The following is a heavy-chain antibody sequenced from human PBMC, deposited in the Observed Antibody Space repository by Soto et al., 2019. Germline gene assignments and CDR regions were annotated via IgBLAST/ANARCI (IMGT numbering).Heavy chain of an antibody. J-gene: IGHJ4*02. CDR1: GFTFGDYA. V-gene: IGHV3-9*01. D-gene: IGHD6-19*01. Sequence: EVQLVESGGGLVQPGRSLRLSCAASGFTFGDYAMQWVRQAPGKGLEWVSAISWNGGSIDYADSVKGRFTISRDNAKNSLYLQMNSLRAEDTALYYCAKSHTTSGWYVTTDYWGQGTRVTVSS. CDR2: ISWNGGSI. CDR3: AKSHTTSGWYVTTDY.